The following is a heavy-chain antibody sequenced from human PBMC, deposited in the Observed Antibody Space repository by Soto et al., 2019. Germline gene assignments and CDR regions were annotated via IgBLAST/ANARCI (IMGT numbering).Heavy chain of an antibody. CDR2: INTGNGNT. CDR3: ARGSSMVRGVISWFDS. CDR1: GYTFISYA. J-gene: IGHJ5*01. D-gene: IGHD3-10*01. V-gene: IGHV1-3*04. Sequence: QAQLVQSGADLKKPGASVNVSCKASGYTFISYALHWVRQAPGQRPEWMGWINTGNGNTKYSQKFKGRLAFTRDTSANTSDMELSSLTSEDTAVYYCARGSSMVRGVISWFDSWGQGILVAVST.